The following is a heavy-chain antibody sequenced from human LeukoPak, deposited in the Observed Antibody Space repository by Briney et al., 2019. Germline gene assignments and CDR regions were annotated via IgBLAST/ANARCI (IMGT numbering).Heavy chain of an antibody. CDR3: ARDSGSRWFGPIDY. CDR1: GFTFRSHG. CDR2: IWNDGSDT. D-gene: IGHD6-13*01. V-gene: IGHV3-33*01. J-gene: IGHJ4*02. Sequence: GGSLRLSCAASGFTFRSHGMHWVRQAPGKGLEWVAVIWNDGSDTYHADSVKGRFTISRDNSKNTLYLQMNSPRAEDTAVYYCARDSGSRWFGPIDYWGQGTLVIVSS.